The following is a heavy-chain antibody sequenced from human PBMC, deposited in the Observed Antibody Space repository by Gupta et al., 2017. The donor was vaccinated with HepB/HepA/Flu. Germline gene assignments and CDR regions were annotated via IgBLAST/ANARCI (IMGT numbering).Heavy chain of an antibody. CDR1: GFLFSNDW. CDR2: ITGDGSSI. V-gene: IGHV3-74*01. J-gene: IGHJ4*02. Sequence: VKLEESGGRVVYPGGSRRLSCASPGFLFSNDWMHWVRRVPGESPVWVARITGDGSSITYADSVRGRFLISRDNAKNTLYLQLNSLRVDDTGTYFCARGSGSAILANWGQGTLVTVSS. D-gene: IGHD3-10*01. CDR3: ARGSGSAILAN.